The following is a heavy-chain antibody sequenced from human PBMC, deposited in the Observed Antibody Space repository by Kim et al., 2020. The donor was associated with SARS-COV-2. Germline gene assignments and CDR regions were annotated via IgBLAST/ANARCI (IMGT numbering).Heavy chain of an antibody. CDR2: IYYSGST. D-gene: IGHD3-10*01. CDR1: GGSISSGGYY. Sequence: SETLSLTCTVSGGSISSGGYYWSWIRQHPGKGLEWIGYIYYSGSTYYNPSLKSRVTISVDTAKNQFSLKLSSVTAADTAVYYCARAPPEFSFDPWGQGTLVTVSS. J-gene: IGHJ5*02. V-gene: IGHV4-31*03. CDR3: ARAPPEFSFDP.